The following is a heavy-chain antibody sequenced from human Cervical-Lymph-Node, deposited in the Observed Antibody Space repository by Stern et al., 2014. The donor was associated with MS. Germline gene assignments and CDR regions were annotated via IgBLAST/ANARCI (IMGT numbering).Heavy chain of an antibody. V-gene: IGHV2-5*01. CDR2: IYWNDDK. Sequence: ESGPTLVKPTQTLTLTCTFSGFSLSTSGVGVGWIRQPPGKALEWLALIYWNDDKRYRPSLKSRLTITKDTSKNQVVLTMTNMDPVDTATYYCAHTLVVVLPAAIQGNRFDPWGQGTLVTVSS. CDR3: AHTLVVVLPAAIQGNRFDP. D-gene: IGHD2-2*02. CDR1: GFSLSTSGVG. J-gene: IGHJ5*02.